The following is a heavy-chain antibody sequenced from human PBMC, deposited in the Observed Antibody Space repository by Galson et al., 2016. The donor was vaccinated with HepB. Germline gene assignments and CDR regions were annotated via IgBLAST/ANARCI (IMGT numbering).Heavy chain of an antibody. CDR3: ARGDYYFSAMDV. V-gene: IGHV3-13*01. CDR1: EFTFNNYD. Sequence: SLRLSCAASEFTFNNYDMHWVRQGPGEGLEWVSTIGSAGDTYYADSVKGRVSVSRDNAKNSLYLQMNSLRVEATAVYYCARGDYYFSAMDVWGQGTTVAVSS. CDR2: IGSAGDT. J-gene: IGHJ6*02.